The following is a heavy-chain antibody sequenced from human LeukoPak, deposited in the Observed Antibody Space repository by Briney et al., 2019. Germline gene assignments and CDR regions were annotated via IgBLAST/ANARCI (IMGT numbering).Heavy chain of an antibody. D-gene: IGHD4-17*01. Sequence: GGSLRLSCATSGFTFGDYAMSWFRQAPGKGLEWVGFIRSKIYGGAIEYAASVKGRFTISRDDSKSIAYLQMNSLRTEDTGLYYCARHQLGGDPGNYYYYYMDVWGKGTTVTVPS. J-gene: IGHJ6*03. CDR1: GFTFGDYA. CDR2: IRSKIYGGAI. V-gene: IGHV3-49*03. CDR3: ARHQLGGDPGNYYYYYMDV.